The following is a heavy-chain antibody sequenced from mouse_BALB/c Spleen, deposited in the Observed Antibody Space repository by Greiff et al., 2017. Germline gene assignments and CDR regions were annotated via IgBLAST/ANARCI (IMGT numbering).Heavy chain of an antibody. CDR1: GFIFSSYG. CDR2: INSNGGST. J-gene: IGHJ4*01. D-gene: IGHD2-10*02. CDR3: AREKYGKGAMDY. V-gene: IGHV5-6-3*01. Sequence: LVESGGGLVQPGGSLKLSCAASGFIFSSYGMSWVGQTPDKRLALVATINSNGGSTYYPDSVKGRFTISRDNAKNTLYLQMSSLKSEDTAMYYCAREKYGKGAMDYWGQGTSVTVSS.